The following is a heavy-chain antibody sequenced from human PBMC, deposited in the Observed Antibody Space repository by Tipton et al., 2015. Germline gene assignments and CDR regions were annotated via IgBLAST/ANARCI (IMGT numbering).Heavy chain of an antibody. J-gene: IGHJ6*02. CDR1: GDSINSYY. D-gene: IGHD5-24*01. V-gene: IGHV4-59*01. Sequence: TLSLTCTVPGDSINSYYWGWIRQSPGKGLEWIGYISYSGSTHYNPSLKRRVTISLDTSKNQFSLTLNSVTAADTAVYYCARDLEHGMDVWGQGTTVTVSS. CDR2: ISYSGST. CDR3: ARDLEHGMDV.